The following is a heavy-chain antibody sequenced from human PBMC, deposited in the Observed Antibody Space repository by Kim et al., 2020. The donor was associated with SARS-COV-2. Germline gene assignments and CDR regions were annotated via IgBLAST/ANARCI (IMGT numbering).Heavy chain of an antibody. Sequence: SETLSLTCTVSGGSFRSYYWSWIRQTPGKGLEWIGYIIESGSTDYNPALQGRVTISIDTSKNQFSLKMRSVTAADTAVYYCSRGGYFDVWTGLAEGDKWFDLWGPGTRVTVSS. CDR3: SRGGYFDVWTGLAEGDKWFDL. CDR2: IIESGST. V-gene: IGHV4-59*08. D-gene: IGHD3-3*01. J-gene: IGHJ5*02. CDR1: GGSFRSYY.